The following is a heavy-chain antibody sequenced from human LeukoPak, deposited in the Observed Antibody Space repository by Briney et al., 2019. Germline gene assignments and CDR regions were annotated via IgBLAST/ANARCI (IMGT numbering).Heavy chain of an antibody. Sequence: PGGSLRLSCAASGFTFDDYAMHWVRQAPGKGLEWVSLISWDGGSTYYADSVKGRFTISRDNSKNSLYLQMNSLRADDTALYYCAKAIAAAGTMEGPDAFDIWGQGTMVTVSS. CDR2: ISWDGGST. V-gene: IGHV3-43D*03. D-gene: IGHD6-13*01. J-gene: IGHJ3*02. CDR3: AKAIAAAGTMEGPDAFDI. CDR1: GFTFDDYA.